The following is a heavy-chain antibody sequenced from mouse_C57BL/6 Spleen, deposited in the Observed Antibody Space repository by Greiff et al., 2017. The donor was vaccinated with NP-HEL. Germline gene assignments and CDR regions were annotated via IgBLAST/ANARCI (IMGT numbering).Heavy chain of an antibody. V-gene: IGHV5-9-1*02. CDR2: ISSGGDYI. Sequence: EVKLMESGEGLVKPGGSLKLSCAASGFTFSSYAMSWVRQTPEKRLEWVAYISSGGDYIYYADTVKGRFTISRDNARNTLYLQMSSLKSEDTAMYYCTRVGGSSYCFDYWGQGTTLTVSS. J-gene: IGHJ2*01. CDR1: GFTFSSYA. D-gene: IGHD1-1*01. CDR3: TRVGGSSYCFDY.